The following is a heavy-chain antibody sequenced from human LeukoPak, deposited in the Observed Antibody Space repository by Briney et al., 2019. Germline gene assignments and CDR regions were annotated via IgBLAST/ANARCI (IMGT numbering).Heavy chain of an antibody. J-gene: IGHJ3*02. Sequence: ASVKVSCKASGYTFTSYGISWVRQAPGQGLEWMGWISAYNGNTNYAQKLQGRVTMTTDTSTSTAYMELRSLRSDDTAVYYCARVLTVAGEALYDAFDIWGQGTMVTVSS. CDR2: ISAYNGNT. CDR1: GYTFTSYG. CDR3: ARVLTVAGEALYDAFDI. D-gene: IGHD7-27*01. V-gene: IGHV1-18*01.